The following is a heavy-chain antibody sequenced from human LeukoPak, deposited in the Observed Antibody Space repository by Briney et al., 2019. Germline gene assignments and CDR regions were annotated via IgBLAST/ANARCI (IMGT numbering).Heavy chain of an antibody. J-gene: IGHJ6*02. V-gene: IGHV3-21*04. CDR2: ISSSSSYI. CDR3: AKDREVSVAGSNGLDV. Sequence: GGSLRLSCAASGFTFSSYSMNWVRQAPGKGLEWVSSISSSSSYIYYADSVKGRFTISRDNAKNSLYLQMNSLRAEDTALYYCAKDREVSVAGSNGLDVWGQGTTVTVSS. D-gene: IGHD6-19*01. CDR1: GFTFSSYS.